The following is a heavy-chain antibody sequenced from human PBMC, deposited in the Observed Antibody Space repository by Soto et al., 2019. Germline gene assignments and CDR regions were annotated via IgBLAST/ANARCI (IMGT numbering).Heavy chain of an antibody. Sequence: TSETLCLRCTVSGGMTSSYYWSWIRQPPGKGLEWIGYMYYSGSPNYNPSLKSRVTISVDTSKNQFSLKLSSVTAADTAVYYCASTRRGASAGRTYAFDIWGQGTMVT. CDR2: MYYSGSP. CDR3: ASTRRGASAGRTYAFDI. V-gene: IGHV4-59*01. D-gene: IGHD6-13*01. J-gene: IGHJ3*02. CDR1: GGMTSSYY.